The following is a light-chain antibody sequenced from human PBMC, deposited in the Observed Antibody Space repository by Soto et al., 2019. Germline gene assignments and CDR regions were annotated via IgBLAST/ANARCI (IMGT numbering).Light chain of an antibody. J-gene: IGLJ2*01. V-gene: IGLV2-8*01. CDR2: QVT. Sequence: QSALTQPPSASGSPGQSVTISCTGINSYVGVYNSVSWYQQEPGKAPKLIIYQVTERPSGVPDRFSGSKSGNTASLTVSGLQTEDEADYNCSSYAGSSTVFGGGTKVTVL. CDR1: NSYVGVYNS. CDR3: SSYAGSSTV.